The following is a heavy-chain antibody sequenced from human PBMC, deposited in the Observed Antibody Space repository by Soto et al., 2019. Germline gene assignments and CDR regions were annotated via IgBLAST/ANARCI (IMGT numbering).Heavy chain of an antibody. D-gene: IGHD2-15*01. CDR3: ARVADIVVVVAAIDWFDP. Sequence: QVQLVQSGAEVKKPGASVKVSCKASGYTFTSYDINWVRQATGQGLEWMGWMNPNSGNTGYAQKFQGRVTMTRNTSISTAYMELSSLGSEDTAVYYCARVADIVVVVAAIDWFDPWGQGTLVTVSS. CDR2: MNPNSGNT. V-gene: IGHV1-8*01. J-gene: IGHJ5*02. CDR1: GYTFTSYD.